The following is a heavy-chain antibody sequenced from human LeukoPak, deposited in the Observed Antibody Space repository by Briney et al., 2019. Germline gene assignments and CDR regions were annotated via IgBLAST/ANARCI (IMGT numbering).Heavy chain of an antibody. CDR1: GGSISSYY. CDR2: IYYSGST. Sequence: PSETLSLTCTVSGGSISSYYWSWIRQPPGKGLEWIGYIYYSGSTYYNPSLKSRVTISVDTSKNQFSLNLSSVTAADTAVYYCARDGSPVNIVVVPAAIFDYWGRGTLVTVSS. J-gene: IGHJ4*02. V-gene: IGHV4-59*12. CDR3: ARDGSPVNIVVVPAAIFDY. D-gene: IGHD2-2*01.